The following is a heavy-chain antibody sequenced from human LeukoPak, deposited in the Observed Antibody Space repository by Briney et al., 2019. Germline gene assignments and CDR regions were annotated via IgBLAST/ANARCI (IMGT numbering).Heavy chain of an antibody. V-gene: IGHV3-48*04. Sequence: GGSLRLSCAASGFTFSSYSMNWVRQAPGKGLEWVSYISSSSTTIYYADSVKGRFTISKDNAKNSLYLQMNSLRAEDTALYHCARNNGMDVWGQGTTVIVSS. J-gene: IGHJ6*02. CDR2: ISSSSTTI. CDR1: GFTFSSYS. CDR3: ARNNGMDV.